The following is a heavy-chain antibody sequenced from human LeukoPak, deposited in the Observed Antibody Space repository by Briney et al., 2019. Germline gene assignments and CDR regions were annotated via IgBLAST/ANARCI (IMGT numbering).Heavy chain of an antibody. D-gene: IGHD3/OR15-3a*01. Sequence: ASVPVSCLASGYTFSNNYMHWVGQAPGQGGEWVGIIYPSGGSTKYAQKFRGRVTMTSDMTTTTVYMHLSSQRSEDSGVYDCAREVVTIFGLVRTQRPIGPHWCDPWGQGTLVTVSS. CDR3: AREVVTIFGLVRTQRPIGPHWCDP. CDR1: GYTFSNNY. CDR2: IYPSGGST. V-gene: IGHV1-46*01. J-gene: IGHJ5*02.